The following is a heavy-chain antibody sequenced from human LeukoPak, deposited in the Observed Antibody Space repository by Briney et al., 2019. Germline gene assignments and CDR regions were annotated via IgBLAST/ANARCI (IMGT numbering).Heavy chain of an antibody. D-gene: IGHD2-8*01. V-gene: IGHV1-69*01. CDR1: GGTFSSYA. J-gene: IGHJ4*02. CDR3: ARDWYCNNGGWLGPPSFGY. Sequence: SVKVSSKASGGTFSSYAISWVRQAPGQGLEWMGGIIPIFGTANYAQKFQGRVTITADESTSTAYMELSSLRSEDTAVYYCARDWYCNNGGWLGPPSFGYWGQGTLVTVSS. CDR2: IIPIFGTA.